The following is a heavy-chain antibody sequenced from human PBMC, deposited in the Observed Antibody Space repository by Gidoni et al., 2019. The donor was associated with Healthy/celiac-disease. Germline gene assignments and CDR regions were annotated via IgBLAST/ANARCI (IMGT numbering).Heavy chain of an antibody. CDR2: IIPIFGIA. CDR1: GGTFSSYA. J-gene: IGHJ6*02. D-gene: IGHD1-26*01. V-gene: IGHV1-69*17. Sequence: QVQLVQSGAEVKKPGSSVKVSCKASGGTFSSYAISWVRQAPGQGLEWMGGIIPIFGIANYAQKFQGRVTITADKSTSTAYMELSSLRSEDTAVYYCAAQGTAVRQWELLRLDYYYYYGMDVWGQGTTVTVSS. CDR3: AAQGTAVRQWELLRLDYYYYYGMDV.